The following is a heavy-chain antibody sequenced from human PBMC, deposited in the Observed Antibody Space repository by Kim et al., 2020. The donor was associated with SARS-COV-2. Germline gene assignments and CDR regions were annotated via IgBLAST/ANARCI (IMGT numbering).Heavy chain of an antibody. Sequence: SVKGRFTISRDNAKNSLYLQMNSLRAEDTAVYYCARGLRGLGTTPPHFDYWGQGTLVTVSS. J-gene: IGHJ4*02. CDR3: ARGLRGLGTTPPHFDY. V-gene: IGHV3-7*04. D-gene: IGHD7-27*01.